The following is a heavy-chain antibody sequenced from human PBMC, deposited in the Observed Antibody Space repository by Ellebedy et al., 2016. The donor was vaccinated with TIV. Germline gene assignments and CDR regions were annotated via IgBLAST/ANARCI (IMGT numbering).Heavy chain of an antibody. CDR2: IWFDGSKE. Sequence: GGSLRLSCAASGFILSSYGMHWVRQAPGKGLEWVALIWFDGSKEYYADSVKGRFTISRDNSKNTVYLQMNSLRVEDTAVYYCARGGRDSSGHYEDGYYDLWGRGTLVTVSS. D-gene: IGHD3-22*01. CDR1: GFILSSYG. V-gene: IGHV3-33*01. J-gene: IGHJ2*01. CDR3: ARGGRDSSGHYEDGYYDL.